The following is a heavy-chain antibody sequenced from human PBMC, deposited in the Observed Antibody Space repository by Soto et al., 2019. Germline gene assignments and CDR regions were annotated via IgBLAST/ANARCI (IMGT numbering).Heavy chain of an antibody. CDR2: ISGSGGST. J-gene: IGHJ4*02. Sequence: PGGSLRLSCAASGFTFSNAWMNWVRQAPGKGLEWVSAISGSGGSTYYADSVKGRFTISRDNSKNTLYLQMNSLRAEDTAVYYCAKIPTGYNYGYFYFDYWGQGTLVTVSS. CDR3: AKIPTGYNYGYFYFDY. V-gene: IGHV3-23*01. CDR1: GFTFSNAW. D-gene: IGHD5-18*01.